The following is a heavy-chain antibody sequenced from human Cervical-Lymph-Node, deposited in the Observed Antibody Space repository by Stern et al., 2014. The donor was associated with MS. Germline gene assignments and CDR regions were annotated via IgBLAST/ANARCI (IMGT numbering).Heavy chain of an antibody. Sequence: QVQLVQSGAEVKKPGASVKVPCKASGYTFTGYYLHWVRQAPGQGLELMGRINPNSGDTKYAQNFQDRVTMTRDTSISTAYMELSRLRSDDTAVYYCARSLNWNDVEDYHYGLDVWGQGTTVTVSS. J-gene: IGHJ6*02. D-gene: IGHD1-1*01. CDR2: INPNSGDT. CDR1: GYTFTGYY. V-gene: IGHV1-2*06. CDR3: ARSLNWNDVEDYHYGLDV.